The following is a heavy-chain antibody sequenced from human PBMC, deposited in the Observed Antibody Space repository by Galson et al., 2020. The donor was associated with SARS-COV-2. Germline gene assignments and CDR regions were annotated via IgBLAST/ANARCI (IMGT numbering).Heavy chain of an antibody. Sequence: SETLSLTCTVFGDSINSGGFYWSWIRQHPGKGLEWIGYIYYSGSTYYNPSLKSRVSMSIDSSKNQFSLRLSSVTAADTAAYYCARDSRYSDSSGYYSYWYFDLWGRGTLVSVSS. J-gene: IGHJ2*01. CDR1: GDSINSGGFY. CDR2: IYYSGST. V-gene: IGHV4-31*03. D-gene: IGHD3-22*01. CDR3: ARDSRYSDSSGYYSYWYFDL.